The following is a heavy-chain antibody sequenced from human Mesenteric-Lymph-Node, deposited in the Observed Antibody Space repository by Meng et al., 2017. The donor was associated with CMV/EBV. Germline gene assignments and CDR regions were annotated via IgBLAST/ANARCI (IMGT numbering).Heavy chain of an antibody. J-gene: IGHJ6*02. Sequence: ASVKVSCKASGYTFSSYAMHWVRQAPGQRLEWMGWSNAGNGLTHYSQEFQGRVTITRDTSASTAYMELSGLSSEDMAVHYCARGRGSYSMDVWGQGTTVTVSS. CDR3: ARGRGSYSMDV. CDR2: SNAGNGLT. D-gene: IGHD3-16*01. CDR1: GYTFSSYA. V-gene: IGHV1-3*02.